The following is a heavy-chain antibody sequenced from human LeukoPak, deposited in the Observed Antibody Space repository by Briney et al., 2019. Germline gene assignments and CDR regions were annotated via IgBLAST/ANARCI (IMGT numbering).Heavy chain of an antibody. Sequence: SETLSLTCTVSGGSFSSYYWGWIRQPPGKGLEWIGSIHYSGSTNYNPSLKSRVTISVDTSKNQFSLKLSSVTAADTAVYYCARGYCSGGSCYSYYYYNYMDVWGKGTTVTVSS. CDR3: ARGYCSGGSCYSYYYYNYMDV. V-gene: IGHV4-39*07. CDR1: GGSFSSYY. J-gene: IGHJ6*03. D-gene: IGHD2-15*01. CDR2: IHYSGST.